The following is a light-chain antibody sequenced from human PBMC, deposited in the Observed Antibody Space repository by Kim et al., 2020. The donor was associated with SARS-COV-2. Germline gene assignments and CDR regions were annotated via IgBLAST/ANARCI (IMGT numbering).Light chain of an antibody. Sequence: PTATHTCTRNNNNVGNQGAALLQQHHVPPPKLLSYRNNNRPTGISERLSASRSGDTASLTITGPQPEDEADYYCSAWDSSLSAWVFGGGTQLTVL. CDR3: SAWDSSLSAWV. V-gene: IGLV10-54*01. J-gene: IGLJ3*02. CDR2: RNN. CDR1: NNNVGNQG.